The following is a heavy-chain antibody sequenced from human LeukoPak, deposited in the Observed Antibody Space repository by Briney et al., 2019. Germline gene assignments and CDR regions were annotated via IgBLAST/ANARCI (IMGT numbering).Heavy chain of an antibody. D-gene: IGHD3-10*01. J-gene: IGHJ3*02. CDR1: GFNFDDYG. CDR3: ARSGIGRAFDI. CDR2: INKDATIT. Sequence: GGSLRLSCAASGFNFDDYGMSWVRQGPGKGLEWVSRINKDATITTYADSVKGRFTVSRDNVKNMVYLDMNGLRGDDTAVYYCARSGIGRAFDIWGQGATVTVSS. V-gene: IGHV3-20*04.